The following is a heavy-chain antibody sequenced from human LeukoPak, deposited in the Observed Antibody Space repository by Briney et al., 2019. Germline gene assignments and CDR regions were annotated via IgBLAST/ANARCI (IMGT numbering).Heavy chain of an antibody. J-gene: IGHJ6*03. CDR1: GYTFTSYA. V-gene: IGHV7-4-1*02. CDR3: ARHGNRGNYYYYYYMDV. Sequence: ASVKVSCKASGYTFTSYAMNWVRQAPGQGLEWMGWINTNTGNPTYAQGFTGRFVFSLDTSVSTAYLQISSLKAEDTAVYYCARHGNRGNYYYYYYMDVWGKGTTVTVSS. D-gene: IGHD1-14*01. CDR2: INTNTGNP.